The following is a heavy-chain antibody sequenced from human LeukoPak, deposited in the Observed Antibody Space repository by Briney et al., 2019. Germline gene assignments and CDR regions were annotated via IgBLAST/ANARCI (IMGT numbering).Heavy chain of an antibody. D-gene: IGHD2-15*01. J-gene: IGHJ4*02. V-gene: IGHV4-39*01. CDR1: GGSISSSSYY. CDR3: ARHRSPYIVVVVAATLPYIDY. Sequence: SETLSLTCTVSGGSISSSSYYWGWIRQPPGKGLEWIGSIYYSGSTYYSPSLKSRVTISVDTSKNQFSLKLSSVTAADTAVYYCARHRSPYIVVVVAATLPYIDYWGQGTLVTVSS. CDR2: IYYSGST.